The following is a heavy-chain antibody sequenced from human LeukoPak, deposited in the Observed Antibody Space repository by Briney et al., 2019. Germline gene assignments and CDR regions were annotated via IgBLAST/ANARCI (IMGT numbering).Heavy chain of an antibody. D-gene: IGHD5-24*01. CDR1: GFTFDDYA. V-gene: IGHV3-9*01. Sequence: PGRSLRLSCAASGFTFDDYAMHWVRQAPGKGLEWVSGISWNSGSIGYADSVKGRFTISRDNAKNSLYLQMNSLRAEDTALYYCAKDVEMATILPRYWGQGTLVTVSS. CDR3: AKDVEMATILPRY. J-gene: IGHJ4*02. CDR2: ISWNSGSI.